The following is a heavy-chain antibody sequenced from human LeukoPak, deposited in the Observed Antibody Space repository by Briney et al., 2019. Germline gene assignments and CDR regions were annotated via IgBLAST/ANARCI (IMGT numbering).Heavy chain of an antibody. J-gene: IGHJ1*01. CDR1: GGSISSDY. CDR2: IHSSGTT. CDR3: ARVVSDGYSPN. D-gene: IGHD5-12*01. Sequence: PSGTLSLTCAVSGGSISSDYWSWIRRPPGKGLEWIGYIHSSGTTRLNPSLKSRVTMSVDMSNNQFSLKLSSVTATDTAVYYCARVVSDGYSPNWGQGILVTVSS. V-gene: IGHV4-59*01.